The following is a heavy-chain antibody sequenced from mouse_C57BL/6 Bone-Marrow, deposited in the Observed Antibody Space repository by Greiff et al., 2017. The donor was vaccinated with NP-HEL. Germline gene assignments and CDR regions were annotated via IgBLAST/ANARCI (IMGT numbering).Heavy chain of an antibody. CDR2: IYPGSGST. CDR3: ARSHYYGSSSFAY. CDR1: GYTFTSYW. V-gene: IGHV1-55*01. J-gene: IGHJ3*01. Sequence: QVHVKQPGAELVKPGASVKMSCKASGYTFTSYWITWVKQRPGQGLEWIGDIYPGSGSTNYNEKFKSKATLTVDTSSSTAYMQLSSLTSEDSAVYYCARSHYYGSSSFAYWGQGTLVTVSA. D-gene: IGHD1-1*01.